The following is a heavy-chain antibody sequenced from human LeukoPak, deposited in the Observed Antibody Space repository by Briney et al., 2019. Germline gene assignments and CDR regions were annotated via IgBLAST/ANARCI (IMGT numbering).Heavy chain of an antibody. Sequence: GGSLRLSCAASGFTFSSAWMSWVRQAPGKGLEWVGRIKSKTDGGTTDYAAPVKGRFTISRDDSKNTLYLQMNSPKTEDTAVYYCTTDQDYYDSSGTPYWGQGTLVTVSS. V-gene: IGHV3-15*01. D-gene: IGHD3-22*01. J-gene: IGHJ4*02. CDR3: TTDQDYYDSSGTPY. CDR1: GFTFSSAW. CDR2: IKSKTDGGTT.